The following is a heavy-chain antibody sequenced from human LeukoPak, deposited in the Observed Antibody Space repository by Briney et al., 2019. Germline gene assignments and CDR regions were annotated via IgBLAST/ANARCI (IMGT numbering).Heavy chain of an antibody. CDR1: GYTLTELS. CDR3: ATYDFWSGRFFDY. D-gene: IGHD3-3*01. J-gene: IGHJ4*02. CDR2: FDPEDGET. V-gene: IGHV1-24*01. Sequence: GASVKVSCKVSGYTLTELSMHWVRQAPGKGLEWMGGFDPEDGETIYAQKFQGRVTMTEDTSTDTAYMELSSLRSEDTAVYYCATYDFWSGRFFDYWGQETLVTVSS.